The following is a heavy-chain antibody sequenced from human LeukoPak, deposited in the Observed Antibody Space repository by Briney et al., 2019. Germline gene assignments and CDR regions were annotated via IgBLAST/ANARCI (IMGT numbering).Heavy chain of an antibody. J-gene: IGHJ6*04. V-gene: IGHV3-7*03. CDR2: IKEDGSEK. Sequence: GGSLRLSCAASGFIFSSYWMSWVRQAPGKGLEWVANIKEDGSEKYYVDSVKGRFTISRDNAKNSLYLQTNSLRAEDTAVYYCARRALRYSSSTSCPAQYYGVDVWGKGTTVTVSS. CDR1: GFIFSSYW. D-gene: IGHD2-2*01. CDR3: ARRALRYSSSTSCPAQYYGVDV.